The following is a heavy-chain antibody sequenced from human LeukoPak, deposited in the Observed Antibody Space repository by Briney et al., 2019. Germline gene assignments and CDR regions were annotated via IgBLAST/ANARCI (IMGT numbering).Heavy chain of an antibody. V-gene: IGHV4-59*12. CDR1: GGSISSYY. CDR3: ARDGGYSSSWYDY. Sequence: SETLSLTCTVSGGSISSYYWSWIRQPPGKGLEWIGYVYYSGSTTYNPSLKSRVTISVDTSKNQFSLKLSSVTAADTAVYYCARDGGYSSSWYDYWGQGTLVTVSS. D-gene: IGHD6-13*01. J-gene: IGHJ4*02. CDR2: VYYSGST.